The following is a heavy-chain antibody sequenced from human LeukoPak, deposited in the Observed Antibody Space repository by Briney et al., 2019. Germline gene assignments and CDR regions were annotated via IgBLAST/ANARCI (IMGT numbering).Heavy chain of an antibody. J-gene: IGHJ4*02. CDR3: ARYYYDSSGYYPFDY. V-gene: IGHV1-2*02. Sequence: ASVKVSCKASGYTFTGYYMHWARQAPGQGLEWMGWINPNSGGTNYAQKFQGRVTMTRDTSISTAYMELSRLRSDDTAVYYCARYYYDSSGYYPFDYWGQGTLVTVSS. CDR2: INPNSGGT. D-gene: IGHD3-22*01. CDR1: GYTFTGYY.